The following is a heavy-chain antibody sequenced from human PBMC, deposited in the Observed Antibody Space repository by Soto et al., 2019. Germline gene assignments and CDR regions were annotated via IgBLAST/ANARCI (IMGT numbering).Heavy chain of an antibody. Sequence: SETLSLTCTVSGGSISTNTYCWGWIRHSPGEGLEWIGSIYKGGSTYYNPSLKSRVTISVDTSKNQLSLKLTSVTAADTAVYYCARRTCGSSPLTKEYDASCQGSVVTVSS. J-gene: IGHJ5*02. D-gene: IGHD6-6*01. CDR1: GGSISTNTYC. CDR3: ARRTCGSSPLTKEYDA. V-gene: IGHV4-39*01. CDR2: IYKGGST.